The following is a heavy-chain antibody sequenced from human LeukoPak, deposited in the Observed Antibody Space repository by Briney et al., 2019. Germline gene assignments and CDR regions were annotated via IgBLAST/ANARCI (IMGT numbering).Heavy chain of an antibody. V-gene: IGHV1-69*01. CDR3: ARLRVRYSPEYYFDY. Sequence: GSSVKVSCKASGGTFSSYAISWVRQAPGQGLEWMGGIIPIFGTANYAQKFQGRVTITADESTSTAYMELSSLRSEDTAVYYCARLRVRYSPEYYFDYWGQGTLVTVSS. CDR2: IIPIFGTA. D-gene: IGHD2-15*01. J-gene: IGHJ4*02. CDR1: GGTFSSYA.